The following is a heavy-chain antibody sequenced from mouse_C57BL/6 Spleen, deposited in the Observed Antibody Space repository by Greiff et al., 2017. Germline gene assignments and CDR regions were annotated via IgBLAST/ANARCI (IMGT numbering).Heavy chain of an antibody. CDR2: IYPGDGDT. CDR1: GYAFSSYW. Sequence: QVQLQQSGAELVKPGASVKISCKASGYAFSSYWMNWVKQRPGKGLEWIGQIYPGDGDTNYNGKFKGKATLTADKYSSTAYMQLSSLTFEDSAVDYWAQGVGYYDSNSSYYYAMDYWGQGTSVTGSS. CDR3: AQGVGYYDSNSSYYYAMDY. D-gene: IGHD1-1*01. V-gene: IGHV1-80*01. J-gene: IGHJ4*01.